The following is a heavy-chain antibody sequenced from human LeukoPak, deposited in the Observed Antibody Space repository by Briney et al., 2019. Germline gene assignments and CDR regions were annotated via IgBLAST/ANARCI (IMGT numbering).Heavy chain of an antibody. CDR3: AKAPGYSSSWYFYFQH. CDR2: ISGSGGST. D-gene: IGHD6-13*01. CDR1: GFTFSGYA. V-gene: IGHV3-23*01. J-gene: IGHJ1*01. Sequence: GGSLRLSCAASGFTFSGYAMSWVRQAPGKGLEWVSAISGSGGSTYYADSVKGRFTISRDNSKNTLYLQMNSLRAEDTAVYYCAKAPGYSSSWYFYFQHWGQGTLVTVSS.